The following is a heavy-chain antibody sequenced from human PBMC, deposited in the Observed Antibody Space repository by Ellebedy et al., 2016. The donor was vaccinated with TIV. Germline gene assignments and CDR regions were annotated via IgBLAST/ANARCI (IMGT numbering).Heavy chain of an antibody. D-gene: IGHD6-13*01. CDR2: ISSDGSRR. J-gene: IGHJ4*02. V-gene: IGHV3-30*18. CDR3: AKPSDPNPGYSASWATYFDY. Sequence: GESLKISCAASGFTFSSSGMHWVRQAPGKGLEWVAVISSDGSRRSYADSVRDRFTIYRDNSKNTLYVQMNSLRAEDTAVYYCAKPSDPNPGYSASWATYFDYWGQGTLVTVSS. CDR1: GFTFSSSG.